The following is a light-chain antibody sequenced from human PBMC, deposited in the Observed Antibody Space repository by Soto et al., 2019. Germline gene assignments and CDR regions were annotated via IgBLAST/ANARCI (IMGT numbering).Light chain of an antibody. J-gene: IGLJ1*01. Sequence: QSALTQPPSVSGAPGQRVTISCTGSSSNIGAGYDVHWYQQIPGTAPKLLIYANSLRPSGVPDRLSGSKSGTSASLAITGLQAEDEADYYCQSYDSSLSGYVFGTGTKVTVL. CDR2: ANS. V-gene: IGLV1-40*01. CDR1: SSNIGAGYD. CDR3: QSYDSSLSGYV.